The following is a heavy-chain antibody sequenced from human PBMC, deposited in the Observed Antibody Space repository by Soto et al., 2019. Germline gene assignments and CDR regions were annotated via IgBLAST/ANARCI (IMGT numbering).Heavy chain of an antibody. Sequence: EVQLVESGGGLVQPGGSLRLSCAASGFTFSRYDMHWVRQGPGTGLEWVSGIGTAADTFYPDSVKGRFTVSRDNAKNSLYLEMNSLRAGDTAVYYCVRDSRRAARWAANWYFDLWGRGTLVTVSS. J-gene: IGHJ2*01. CDR3: VRDSRRAARWAANWYFDL. V-gene: IGHV3-13*01. CDR1: GFTFSRYD. D-gene: IGHD6-6*01. CDR2: IGTAADT.